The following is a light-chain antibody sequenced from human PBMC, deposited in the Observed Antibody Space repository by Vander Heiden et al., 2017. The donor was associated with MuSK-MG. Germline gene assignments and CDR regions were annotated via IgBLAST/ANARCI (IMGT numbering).Light chain of an antibody. CDR3: SSYTSSSTS. CDR2: DVS. Sequence: QSALTQPASVAGSPGQSITIPCTGTSSEVGGYNYVSWYQQHPGKAPNLMIYDVSNRPSGVSNRFSGSKSGNTASLTISGLQAEDEADYYCSSYTSSSTSFGTGTKVTVL. CDR1: SSEVGGYNY. V-gene: IGLV2-14*03. J-gene: IGLJ1*01.